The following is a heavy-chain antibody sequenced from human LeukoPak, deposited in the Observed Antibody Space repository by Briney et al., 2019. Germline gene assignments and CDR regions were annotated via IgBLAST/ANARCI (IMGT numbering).Heavy chain of an antibody. CDR3: AKVPRQHDNWFDP. D-gene: IGHD3-9*01. J-gene: IGHJ5*02. V-gene: IGHV3-48*01. Sequence: GGSLRLSCAASGFTFSSHSMNWVRQTPGKGLEWISYISSGSTIIHYADSVKGRFTISRDDAKNSLYLQMNSLRAEDTAIYYCAKVPRQHDNWFDPWGQGTLVTVSS. CDR1: GFTFSSHS. CDR2: ISSGSTII.